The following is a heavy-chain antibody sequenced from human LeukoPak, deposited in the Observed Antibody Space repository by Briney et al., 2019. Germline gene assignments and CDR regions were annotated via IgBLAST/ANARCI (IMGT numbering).Heavy chain of an antibody. J-gene: IGHJ5*02. V-gene: IGHV3-66*03. CDR3: AKGRVYYYDSSGYRENWFDP. D-gene: IGHD3-22*01. CDR1: GFTFMNYA. Sequence: GGSLLLSCATSGFTFMNYAMSWVRQAPGKGPEWVSVIHKNAIAYHADTVKGRFTISRDNSKNMLYLQMNSLRAEDTAVYYCAKGRVYYYDSSGYRENWFDPWGQGTLVTVSS. CDR2: IHKNAIA.